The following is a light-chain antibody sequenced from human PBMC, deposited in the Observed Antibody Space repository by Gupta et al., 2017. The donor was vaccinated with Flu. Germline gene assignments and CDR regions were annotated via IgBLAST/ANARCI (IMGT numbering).Light chain of an antibody. CDR1: ALPKQY. CDR3: QSADSSGTWV. Sequence: YELTQPPSVSGSPGQTARITCSGDALPKQYAYWYQQKPGQAPVLVRYKDSERPSGIPERFSGSSSGTTVTLTISGVQAEDEADYYCQSADSSGTWVFGGGTKLTVL. CDR2: KDS. V-gene: IGLV3-25*02. J-gene: IGLJ3*02.